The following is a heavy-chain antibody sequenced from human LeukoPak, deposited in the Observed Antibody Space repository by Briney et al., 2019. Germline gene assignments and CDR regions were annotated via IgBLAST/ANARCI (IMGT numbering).Heavy chain of an antibody. CDR2: IYSDNT. J-gene: IGHJ4*02. CDR1: GFTVSSNS. CDR3: TSPMDSWATE. Sequence: GSLRLSCTVSGFTVSSNSMSWVRQAPGKGLEWVSFIYSDNTHYSDSVKGRFTISRDDSKNTAYLQMNSLKTEDTAVYYCTSPMDSWATEWGQGTLVTVSS. V-gene: IGHV3-53*01. D-gene: IGHD5-12*01.